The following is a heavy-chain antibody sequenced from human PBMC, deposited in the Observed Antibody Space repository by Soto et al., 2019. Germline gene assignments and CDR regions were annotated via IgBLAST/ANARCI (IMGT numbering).Heavy chain of an antibody. CDR3: ARTPVADDYYYYGMEV. CDR2: INAGNGNT. V-gene: IGHV1-3*01. J-gene: IGHJ6*02. CDR1: GYTFTGYA. Sequence: ASVKVSCKASGYTFTGYAMHWVRQAPGQRLEWMGWINAGNGNTKYSQKFQGRVTITRDTSASTAYMELSSLRSEDTAVYHCARTPVADDYYYYGMEVWGQGTTVTVSS. D-gene: IGHD6-19*01.